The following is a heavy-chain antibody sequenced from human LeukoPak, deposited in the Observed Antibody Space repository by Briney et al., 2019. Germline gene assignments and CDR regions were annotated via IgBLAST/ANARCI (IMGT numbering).Heavy chain of an antibody. Sequence: AAVKVSCKASGYTFTIYVISWGRQAPGQGLEWMGWISAYNGNTNYAQKLQGRVTMTTDTSTSTAYMELRSLRSDDTAVYYCARDRSSGSFEDAFDIWGQGTMVTVSS. V-gene: IGHV1-18*01. J-gene: IGHJ3*02. CDR3: ARDRSSGSFEDAFDI. CDR1: GYTFTIYV. CDR2: ISAYNGNT. D-gene: IGHD1-26*01.